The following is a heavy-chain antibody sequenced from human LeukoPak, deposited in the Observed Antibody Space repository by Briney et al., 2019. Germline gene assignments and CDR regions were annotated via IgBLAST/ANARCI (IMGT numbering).Heavy chain of an antibody. CDR2: IYYSGNT. CDR3: DDGDVNAMDV. CDR1: GGSISRSSYY. V-gene: IGHV4-39*01. J-gene: IGHJ6*03. D-gene: IGHD4-17*01. Sequence: SETLSLTCTVSGGSISRSSYYWGWIRPPPGKGLEWIGSIYYSGNTYYNPSLKSRVTISVDTSKNQFSLKLISVTAADTAVYYCDDGDVNAMDVWGKGTTVTVPS.